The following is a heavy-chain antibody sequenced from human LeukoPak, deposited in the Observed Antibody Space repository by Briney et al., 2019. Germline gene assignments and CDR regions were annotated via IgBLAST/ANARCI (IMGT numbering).Heavy chain of an antibody. CDR1: GGSFSGYY. J-gene: IGHJ4*02. CDR3: ARGRGLVLGYYFDY. D-gene: IGHD6-19*01. CDR2: INHSGST. V-gene: IGHV4-34*01. Sequence: SETLSLTCAVYGGSFSGYYWSWTRQPPGKGLEWIGEINHSGSTNYNPSLKSRVTISVDTSKNQFSLKPSSVTAADTAVYYCARGRGLVLGYYFDYWGQGTLVTVSS.